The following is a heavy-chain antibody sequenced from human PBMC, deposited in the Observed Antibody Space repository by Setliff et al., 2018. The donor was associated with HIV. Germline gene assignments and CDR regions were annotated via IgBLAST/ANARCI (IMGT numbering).Heavy chain of an antibody. D-gene: IGHD6-6*01. V-gene: IGHV7-4-1*02. CDR3: ARGASSSAVYYYYYYMDV. Sequence: ASVKVSCKASGYIFTNYAMNWVRQAPGQGPEWMGWINTNTGNPTYAQGFTGRFALSLDTSVSTAYLQITSLKAEDTAVYYCARGASSSAVYYYYYYMDVWGKGTTVTVSS. J-gene: IGHJ6*03. CDR2: INTNTGNP. CDR1: GYIFTNYA.